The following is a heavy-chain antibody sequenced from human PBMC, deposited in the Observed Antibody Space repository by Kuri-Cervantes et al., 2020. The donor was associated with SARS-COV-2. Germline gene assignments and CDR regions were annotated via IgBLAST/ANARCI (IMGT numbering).Heavy chain of an antibody. Sequence: PSETLSLTCTVSGGSISSHYWSWIRQSPGKGLEWIGEVNHRGSTNYNPSLKSRVTISVDTSGKQFSLHLGSVTAADTAVYYCARAYGFLRYIYYMDVWGRGTTVTVSS. CDR2: VNHRGST. CDR3: ARAYGFLRYIYYMDV. V-gene: IGHV4-34*01. CDR1: GGSISSHY. J-gene: IGHJ6*03. D-gene: IGHD4-17*01.